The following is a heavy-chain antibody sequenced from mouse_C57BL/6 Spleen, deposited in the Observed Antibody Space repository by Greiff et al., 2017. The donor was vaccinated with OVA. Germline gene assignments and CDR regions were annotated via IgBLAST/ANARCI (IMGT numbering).Heavy chain of an antibody. J-gene: IGHJ2*01. CDR3: AREGFTTVVADYFDY. Sequence: VQLQQSGAELVQPGASVKISCKASGYAFSSYWMNWVKQRPGKGLEWIGQIYPGDGDTNYNGKFKGRATLTADKSSSTSYMQLSSLTSEDSAVYFCAREGFTTVVADYFDYWGQGTTLTVSS. CDR2: IYPGDGDT. D-gene: IGHD1-1*01. V-gene: IGHV1-80*01. CDR1: GYAFSSYW.